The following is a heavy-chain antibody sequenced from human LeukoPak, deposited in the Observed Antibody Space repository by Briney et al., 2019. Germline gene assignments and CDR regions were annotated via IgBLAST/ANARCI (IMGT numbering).Heavy chain of an antibody. D-gene: IGHD1-26*01. J-gene: IGHJ3*02. Sequence: GGSLRLSCVVSGFPFSDYDMHWVRHGAGKGLEWVSAISIGGGTYYPGSVKGRFTISRENAKNSLYLQMNNLRVGDTAIYYCAIAHVGAGLAFDIWGQGTMVTVSS. CDR2: ISIGGGT. CDR1: GFPFSDYD. CDR3: AIAHVGAGLAFDI. V-gene: IGHV3-13*01.